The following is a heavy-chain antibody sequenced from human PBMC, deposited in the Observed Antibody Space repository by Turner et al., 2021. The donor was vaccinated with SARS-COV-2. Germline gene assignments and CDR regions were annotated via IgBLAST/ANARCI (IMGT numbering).Heavy chain of an antibody. CDR1: GYTLIELS. D-gene: IGHD2-8*01. CDR3: ATAPPDCTNGVCPSWFDP. J-gene: IGHJ5*01. Sequence: QVQLVQPGAEVKKPGASVKVSCKVSGYTLIELSTHWVRQAPGKGLEWMGGFDPKDGETIYARKFQGRVTMTEDTSTDTAYMELSSLKSGYTAVYYCATAPPDCTNGVCPSWFDPWGQGTLVTVSS. CDR2: FDPKDGET. V-gene: IGHV1-24*01.